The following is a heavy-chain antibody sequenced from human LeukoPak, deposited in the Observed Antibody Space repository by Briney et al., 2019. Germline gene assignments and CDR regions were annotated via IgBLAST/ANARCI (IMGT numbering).Heavy chain of an antibody. CDR1: GFTFSTYA. V-gene: IGHV3-64*01. CDR2: ISSSGAST. CDR3: ARDQSPTTVTTCDY. D-gene: IGHD4-17*01. Sequence: GGSLRLSCAASGFTFSTYAMHWVRQAPGKGLEYLSAISSSGASTFYASSVRGRFTNSRDNSKSTLYLQMGSLSAEDMAVYYCARDQSPTTVTTCDYWGQGTLVTVSS. J-gene: IGHJ4*02.